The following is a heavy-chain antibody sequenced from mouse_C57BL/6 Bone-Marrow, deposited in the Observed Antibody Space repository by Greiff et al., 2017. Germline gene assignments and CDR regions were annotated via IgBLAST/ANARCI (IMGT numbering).Heavy chain of an antibody. D-gene: IGHD1-1*01. CDR3: ARRVITTIYFDY. CDR1: GYTFTDYY. Sequence: VQLQQSGPELVKPGASVKISCKASGYTFTDYYMNWVKQSHGKSLEWIGDINPNNGGTSYNQKFKGKATLTVDKSSSTAYMELRSLTSEDSAVYYCARRVITTIYFDYWGQGTTLTVSS. CDR2: INPNNGGT. J-gene: IGHJ2*01. V-gene: IGHV1-26*01.